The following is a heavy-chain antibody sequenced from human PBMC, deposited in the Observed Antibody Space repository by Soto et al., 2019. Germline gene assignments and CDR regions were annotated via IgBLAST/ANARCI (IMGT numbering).Heavy chain of an antibody. V-gene: IGHV5-51*01. CDR3: AMPAGSSDPDVLDS. J-gene: IGHJ4*02. Sequence: PGESLKISCKGSGYRFTKYCIGWVRQMPGKGLEWMGIMYPGGSDIRYSPSFQGHIILSADNSISTAYLQWGSLKASDTAIYYCAMPAGSSDPDVLDSWGQGTLVTVSS. CDR1: GYRFTKYC. CDR2: MYPGGSDI. D-gene: IGHD6-6*01.